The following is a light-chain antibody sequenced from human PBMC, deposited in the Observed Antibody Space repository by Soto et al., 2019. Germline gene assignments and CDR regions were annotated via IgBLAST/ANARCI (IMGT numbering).Light chain of an antibody. CDR2: SVS. V-gene: IGKV3-20*01. CDR3: QQGDSFPFT. Sequence: EMVLTQYPGTLSLSPGDRATLSCRASQSVSNDYVAWVQQKPGQTPRLLIYSVSNRATGIPARFSGSGSGTDFTLIISSLQPEDFATYFCQQGDSFPFTFGGGTKVDI. J-gene: IGKJ4*01. CDR1: QSVSNDY.